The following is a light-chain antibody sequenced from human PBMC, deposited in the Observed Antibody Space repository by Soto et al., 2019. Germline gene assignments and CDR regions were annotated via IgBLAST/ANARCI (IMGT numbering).Light chain of an antibody. CDR3: QQYNRYWT. V-gene: IGKV1-5*01. J-gene: IGKJ1*01. CDR1: QSISNW. Sequence: DIQMTQSPSTLSASIGDRVTITCRASQSISNWLAWYQQKPGKAPKLLIFDASNLESGVPSRFRGSGSGTEFTLTISRLQPDDSATYYCQQYNRYWTFGQGTKVDIK. CDR2: DAS.